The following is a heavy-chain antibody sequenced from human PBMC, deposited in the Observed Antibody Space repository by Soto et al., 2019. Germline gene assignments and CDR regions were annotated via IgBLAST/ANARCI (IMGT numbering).Heavy chain of an antibody. D-gene: IGHD2-15*01. J-gene: IGHJ4*02. CDR2: IWYDGGNR. CDR3: ARDPPTCSGDYCYPDY. V-gene: IGHV3-33*01. CDR1: GFTFSNYA. Sequence: QVQLVESGGGVVQPGKSLRLSCTASGFTFSNYAMHWVRQAPGNGLEWVALIWYDGGNRYYEDSVKGRFTVSRDNSKNTLYLQMNSLRAEDTAVYYCARDPPTCSGDYCYPDYWGQGTLVTVSS.